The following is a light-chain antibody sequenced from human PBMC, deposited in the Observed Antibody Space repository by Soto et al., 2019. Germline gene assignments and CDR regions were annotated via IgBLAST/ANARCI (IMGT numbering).Light chain of an antibody. J-gene: IGKJ4*01. CDR2: IAS. Sequence: SGSASVEYTVTIACGASQDINSWLAWYQQRPGKAPKVLIYIASRLQSGVPSRFSGRGSGTDFSLTISNLQSEDFATYFCQQSKTFPLTFGGGTKVDIK. V-gene: IGKV1-12*01. CDR3: QQSKTFPLT. CDR1: QDINSW.